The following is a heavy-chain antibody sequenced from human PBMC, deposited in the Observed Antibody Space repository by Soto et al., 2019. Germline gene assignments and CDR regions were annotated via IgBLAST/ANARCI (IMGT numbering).Heavy chain of an antibody. CDR3: ARDEYGDYYYYYGMDV. CDR2: IIPIFGTA. Sequence: QVQLVQSGAEVKQPGSSVKVSCKASGGTLSSYAISWVRQAPGQGLEWMGGIIPIFGTANYAQKFQGRVTITADESTITAYMELSSLRSEDTAVYYCARDEYGDYYYYYGMDVWGQGTTVTVSS. D-gene: IGHD4-17*01. J-gene: IGHJ6*02. V-gene: IGHV1-69*12. CDR1: GGTLSSYA.